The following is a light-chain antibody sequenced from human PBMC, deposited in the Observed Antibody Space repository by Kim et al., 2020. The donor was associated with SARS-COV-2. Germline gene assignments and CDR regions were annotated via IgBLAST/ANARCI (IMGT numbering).Light chain of an antibody. Sequence: SSELTQDPAVSVALGQTVRITCQGDRLRNYYASWYQQRPEQAPVLVIYGKYNRPSGIPDRFSGSSSDSTASLTITGAQAEDEADYYCNARDTSDNHPVFGTGTKV. CDR3: NARDTSDNHPV. V-gene: IGLV3-19*01. CDR2: GKY. J-gene: IGLJ1*01. CDR1: RLRNYY.